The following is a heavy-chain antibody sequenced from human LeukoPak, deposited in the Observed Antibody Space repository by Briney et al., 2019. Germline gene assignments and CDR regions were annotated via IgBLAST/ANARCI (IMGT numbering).Heavy chain of an antibody. Sequence: PGGSLRLSCAASVFTFDDYAMHWVPQAPGKGLEWVSGISWNSGSIGYADSVKGRFTIYRDNAKNSLYLQMNSLRAEDTALYYCAKDGTYYYDSSGYWGYFDYWGQGTLVTVSS. D-gene: IGHD3-22*01. CDR2: ISWNSGSI. CDR1: VFTFDDYA. CDR3: AKDGTYYYDSSGYWGYFDY. V-gene: IGHV3-9*01. J-gene: IGHJ4*02.